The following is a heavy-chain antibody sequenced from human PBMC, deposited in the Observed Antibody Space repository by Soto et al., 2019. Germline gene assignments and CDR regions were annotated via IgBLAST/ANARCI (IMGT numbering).Heavy chain of an antibody. D-gene: IGHD6-13*01. V-gene: IGHV1-3*01. J-gene: IGHJ4*02. Sequence: ASVKVSCKASGYTFTSYAMHWVRQAPGQRLEWMGWINAGNGNAKYSQKFQGRVTITRDTSASTAYMELSSLRSEDTAVYHCARDLGQQLVYFDYWGQGTLVTVSS. CDR1: GYTFTSYA. CDR2: INAGNGNA. CDR3: ARDLGQQLVYFDY.